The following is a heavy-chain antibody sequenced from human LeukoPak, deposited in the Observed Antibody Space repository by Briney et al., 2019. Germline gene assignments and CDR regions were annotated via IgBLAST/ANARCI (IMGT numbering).Heavy chain of an antibody. J-gene: IGHJ6*03. CDR3: ARGVILYYYYYYMDA. CDR1: GGSFSGYY. D-gene: IGHD3-10*01. Sequence: SETLSLTCAVYGGSFSGYYWSWIRQPPGKGLEWIGEINHSGSTNYNPSLKSRVTISVDTSKNQFSLKLSSVTAADTAVYYCARGVILYYYYYYMDAWGKGTTVTVSS. CDR2: INHSGST. V-gene: IGHV4-34*01.